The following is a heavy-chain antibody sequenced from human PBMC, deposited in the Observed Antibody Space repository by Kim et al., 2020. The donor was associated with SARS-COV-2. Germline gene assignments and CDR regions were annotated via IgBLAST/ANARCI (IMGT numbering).Heavy chain of an antibody. Sequence: SETLSLTCTVSGGSISSYYWSWIRQPPGKGLEWIGYIYYSGSTNYNPSLKSRVTISVDTSKNQFSLKLSSVTAADTAVYYCARPKYYYGSGSYSADAFDIWGQGTMVTVSS. D-gene: IGHD3-10*01. J-gene: IGHJ3*02. V-gene: IGHV4-59*01. CDR2: IYYSGST. CDR1: GGSISSYY. CDR3: ARPKYYYGSGSYSADAFDI.